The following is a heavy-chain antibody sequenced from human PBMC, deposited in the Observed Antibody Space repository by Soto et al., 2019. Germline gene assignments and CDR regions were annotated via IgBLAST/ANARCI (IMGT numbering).Heavy chain of an antibody. CDR3: TRESEAVDSHVFDI. V-gene: IGHV3-33*01. CDR1: GFSFRHYG. CDR2: VWYDGRIK. Sequence: QVQLVESGGRVVQPGRSPRLSCAASGFSFRHYGMHWVRQAPGKGLEWVAVVWYDGRIKYYSDSVKGRFTISRDNSNNTMSLQMNTLRAEDTAVYYCTRESEAVDSHVFDIWGQGTMVTVSS. D-gene: IGHD3-9*01. J-gene: IGHJ3*02.